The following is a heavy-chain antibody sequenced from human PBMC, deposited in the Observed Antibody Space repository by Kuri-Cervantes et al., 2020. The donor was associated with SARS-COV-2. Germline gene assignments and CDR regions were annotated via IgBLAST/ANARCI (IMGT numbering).Heavy chain of an antibody. Sequence: ASVKVSCKASGYTFTRYGISWVRQAPGQGLEWMGWISADNGNTSYAQKFQGRVTMTTDTSTSTAYMELRSLRSDDAAVYYCAKVPGDGYNWNYSPLFDYWGQGTLVTVSS. CDR3: AKVPGDGYNWNYSPLFDY. D-gene: IGHD1-7*01. CDR2: ISADNGNT. CDR1: GYTFTRYG. V-gene: IGHV1-18*04. J-gene: IGHJ4*02.